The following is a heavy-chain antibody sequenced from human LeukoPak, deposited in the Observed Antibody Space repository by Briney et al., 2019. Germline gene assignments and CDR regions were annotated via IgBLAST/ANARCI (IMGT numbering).Heavy chain of an antibody. CDR2: IYNTGRT. J-gene: IGHJ4*02. V-gene: IGHV4-59*01. CDR1: GGSITNYY. Sequence: SETLSLTCSVSGGSITNYYWSWIRQSPGKGLEWIGFIYNTGRTNYNPSLQSRVTMSIDTSKNQFSLKLSSVTAADTAVYYCVRENYSSGWYGIIDYWGQGTLVTVSS. CDR3: VRENYSSGWYGIIDY. D-gene: IGHD6-19*01.